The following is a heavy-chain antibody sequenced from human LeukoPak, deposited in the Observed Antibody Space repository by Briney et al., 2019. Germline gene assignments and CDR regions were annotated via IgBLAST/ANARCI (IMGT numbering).Heavy chain of an antibody. J-gene: IGHJ4*02. Sequence: SVKVACKAAGGTFSSYTISWVRQAPGQGLEWMGGIIPIFGTAHYAQKFQGRVTITADESTSTAYMELSSLRSEDTAVYYCAREPRYSDFDGVLDYWGQGTLVTVSS. V-gene: IGHV1-69*13. D-gene: IGHD5-12*01. CDR3: AREPRYSDFDGVLDY. CDR2: IIPIFGTA. CDR1: GGTFSSYT.